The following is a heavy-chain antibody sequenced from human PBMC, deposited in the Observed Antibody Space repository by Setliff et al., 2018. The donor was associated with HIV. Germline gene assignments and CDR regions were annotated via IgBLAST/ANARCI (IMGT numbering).Heavy chain of an antibody. D-gene: IGHD1-26*01. CDR1: GGTFSSYA. CDR2: INPNSGGT. V-gene: IGHV1-2*02. CDR3: ARGVGSSWFDS. Sequence: ASVKVSCKASGGTFSSYAISWARQAPGQGLEWMGWINPNSGGTKYAQKFQGRVTMTRDTSISTAFIDLSSLRSDDTAMYYCARGVGSSWFDSWGQGTLVTVSS. J-gene: IGHJ5*01.